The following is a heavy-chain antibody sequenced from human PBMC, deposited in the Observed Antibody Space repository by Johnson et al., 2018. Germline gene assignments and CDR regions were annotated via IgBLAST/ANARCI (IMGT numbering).Heavy chain of an antibody. CDR1: GFTFSDHY. CDR3: ATLTFYASPAYAF. J-gene: IGHJ4*02. CDR2: TRNKANSYTT. V-gene: IGHV3-72*01. Sequence: EVQLVQSGGGLVKPGGSLRLSCAASGFTFSDHYMDWVRQAPGQGLEWVGRTRNKANSYTTEYAASVKGSFTISRDDSTNSLYLQMNSLKTEDTGVYYCATLTFYASPAYAFWGQGTLLTVSS. D-gene: IGHD2/OR15-2a*01.